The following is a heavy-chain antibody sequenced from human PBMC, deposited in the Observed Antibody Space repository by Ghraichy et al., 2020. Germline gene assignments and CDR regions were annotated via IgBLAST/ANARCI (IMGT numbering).Heavy chain of an antibody. V-gene: IGHV4-30-4*01. J-gene: IGHJ6*02. CDR2: IYYSGNT. CDR3: ARERVIWSGYHRGMDV. Sequence: SCTVSGGSISSGDYYWSWIRQPPGKGLEWIGYIYYSGNTYYNPSLKSRLTISVDTSKSQFSLRLSSVTAADTAVYYCARERVIWSGYHRGMDVWGQGTTVTVSS. D-gene: IGHD3-3*01. CDR1: GGSISSGDYY.